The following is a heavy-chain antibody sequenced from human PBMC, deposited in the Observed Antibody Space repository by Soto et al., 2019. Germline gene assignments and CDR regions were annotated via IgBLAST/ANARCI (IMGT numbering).Heavy chain of an antibody. J-gene: IGHJ4*02. CDR3: ARDLISSSCHVFDY. Sequence: PLKVSRKGSGYSYTSYAMDWLLHTPGQRLEWMGWINAGNGNTKYSQKFQGIVTITRDTSASTAYMELSSLRSEDTAVFYCARDLISSSCHVFDYWGQGTLVTVSS. CDR2: INAGNGNT. V-gene: IGHV1-3*01. CDR1: GYSYTSYA. D-gene: IGHD6-6*01.